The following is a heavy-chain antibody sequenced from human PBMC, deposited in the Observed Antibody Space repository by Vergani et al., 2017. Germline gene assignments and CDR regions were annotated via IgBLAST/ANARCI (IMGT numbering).Heavy chain of an antibody. CDR2: IYHSGST. CDR3: ARATYYYDSSGYYPPKGFDP. CDR1: GGSFSGYY. J-gene: IGHJ5*02. V-gene: IGHV4-34*01. Sequence: QVQLQQWGAGLLKPSETLSLTCAVYGGSFSGYYWSWVRQPPGKGLEWIGYIYHSGSTYYNPSLKSRVTISVDRSKNQFSLKLSSVTAADTAVYYCARATYYYDSSGYYPPKGFDPWGQGTLVTVSS. D-gene: IGHD3-22*01.